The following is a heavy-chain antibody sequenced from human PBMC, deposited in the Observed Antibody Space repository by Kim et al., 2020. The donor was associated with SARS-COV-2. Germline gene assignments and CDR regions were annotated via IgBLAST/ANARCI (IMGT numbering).Heavy chain of an antibody. CDR2: IIPIFGTA. J-gene: IGHJ2*01. CDR3: ARDRMATIKSWYFDL. Sequence: SVKVSCKASGGTFSSYAISWVRQAPGQGLEWMGGIIPIFGTANYAQKFQGRVTITADESTSTAYMELSSLRSEDTSVYYCARDRMATIKSWYFDLWGRGTLVTVSS. D-gene: IGHD5-12*01. CDR1: GGTFSSYA. V-gene: IGHV1-69*13.